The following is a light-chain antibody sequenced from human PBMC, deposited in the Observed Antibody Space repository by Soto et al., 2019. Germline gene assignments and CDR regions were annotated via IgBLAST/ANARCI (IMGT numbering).Light chain of an antibody. CDR3: VLYMGSGTWV. V-gene: IGLV8-61*01. J-gene: IGLJ3*02. CDR1: SGSVSTSYY. Sequence: QTVVTQEPSFSVSPGRTVTLTCGLSSGSVSTSYYPSWYQQTPGQAPRTLIYNTNNRSSGVPDRFSGSILGNKAALTITGAQADDESDYYCVLYMGSGTWVFGGGTKLTVL. CDR2: NTN.